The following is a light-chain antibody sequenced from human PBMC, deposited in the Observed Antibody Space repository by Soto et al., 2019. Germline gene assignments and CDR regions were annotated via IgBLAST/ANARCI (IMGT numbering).Light chain of an antibody. CDR1: QSLLHSNGYNY. Sequence: DIVMTQSPLSLPVTPGEPASISCRSSQSLLHSNGYNYLDWYLQKPGQSPQLLIYLGSNRASGVPDRFTGSGSGTDFTLKISRVEAEDVGVYYCMQALQIPTSFGPGTKVDI. CDR2: LGS. CDR3: MQALQIPTS. V-gene: IGKV2-28*01. J-gene: IGKJ3*01.